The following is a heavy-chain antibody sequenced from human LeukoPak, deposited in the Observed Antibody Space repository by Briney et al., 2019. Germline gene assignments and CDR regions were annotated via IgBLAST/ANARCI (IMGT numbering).Heavy chain of an antibody. D-gene: IGHD6-19*01. V-gene: IGHV3-30*18. J-gene: IGHJ4*02. CDR3: AKEPGSGWYYFDY. CDR2: ISYDGSNK. CDR1: GFTFSSYG. Sequence: GGSLRLSCAASGFTFSSYGMHWVRQAPGKGLEWVAVISYDGSNKYYADSVKGRFTISRDNSKNTLYLQMNSLRAEDTAVYYCAKEPGSGWYYFDYWGQGTPVTVSS.